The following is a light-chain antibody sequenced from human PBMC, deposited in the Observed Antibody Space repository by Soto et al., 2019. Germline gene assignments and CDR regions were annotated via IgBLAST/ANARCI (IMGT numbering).Light chain of an antibody. CDR1: SSNIGSST. J-gene: IGLJ3*02. CDR3: AAWDDSLNGVV. CDR2: SNN. V-gene: IGLV1-44*01. Sequence: QSVLTQPPSASGTPGQRGTISCSGSSSNIGSSTVNWYQQVPGTAPKLLIYSNNQRPSGVPDRFSGSKSGTSASLAISGLRSEDEANYYCAAWDDSLNGVVFAGGTKLTVL.